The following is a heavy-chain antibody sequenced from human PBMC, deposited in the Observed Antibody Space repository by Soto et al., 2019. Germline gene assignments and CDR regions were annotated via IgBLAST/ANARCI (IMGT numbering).Heavy chain of an antibody. J-gene: IGHJ6*03. CDR3: ARNYGDYEGGYYYYYMDV. V-gene: IGHV3-53*04. CDR2: IYSGGST. CDR1: GFTVSSNY. Sequence: GGSLRLSCAASGFTVSSNYMSWVRQAPGKGLEWVSVIYSGGSTYYADSVKGRFTISRHNSKNTLYLQMNSLRAEDTAVYYCARNYGDYEGGYYYYYMDVWGKGTTVTVSS. D-gene: IGHD4-17*01.